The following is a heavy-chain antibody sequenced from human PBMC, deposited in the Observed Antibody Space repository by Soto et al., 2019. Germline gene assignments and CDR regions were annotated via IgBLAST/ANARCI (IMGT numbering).Heavy chain of an antibody. CDR2: IYYSGST. CDR3: ARGYSLRFLEWLFWFDP. V-gene: IGHV4-31*03. CDR1: GGSISSGGYY. D-gene: IGHD3-3*01. Sequence: SETLSLTCTVSGGSISSGGYYWSWIRQHPGKGLEWIGYIYYSGSTYYNPSLKSRVTISVDTSKNQFSLKLSSVTAADTAVYYCARGYSLRFLEWLFWFDPWGQGTLVTVSS. J-gene: IGHJ5*02.